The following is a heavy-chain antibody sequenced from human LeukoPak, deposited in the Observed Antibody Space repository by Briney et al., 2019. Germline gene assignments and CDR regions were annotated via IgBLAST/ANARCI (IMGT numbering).Heavy chain of an antibody. D-gene: IGHD1-26*01. CDR2: IIPILGIA. Sequence: SVKVSCKASGGTFSSYAISWVRQAPGQGLEWMGRIIPILGIANYAQKFQGRVTITADKSTSTAYMELSRLRSDDTAVYYCASEEGATPYYYGMDVWGQGTTVTVSS. J-gene: IGHJ6*02. CDR3: ASEEGATPYYYGMDV. V-gene: IGHV1-69*04. CDR1: GGTFSSYA.